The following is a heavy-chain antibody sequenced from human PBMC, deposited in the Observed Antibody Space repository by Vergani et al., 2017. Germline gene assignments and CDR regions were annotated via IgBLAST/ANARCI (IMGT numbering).Heavy chain of an antibody. CDR3: ARSVGSSSRPAYYFDY. Sequence: QVQLVQSGAEVKKPGSSVKVSCKASGVTFSSYAISWVRQAPGQGLEWMGGIIPIFGTANYAQKFQGRVTITEDESTSTAYMELSSLSSEDTAVYYCARSVGSSSRPAYYFDYWGQGTLVTVSS. CDR2: IIPIFGTA. CDR1: GVTFSSYA. D-gene: IGHD6-13*01. J-gene: IGHJ4*02. V-gene: IGHV1-69*01.